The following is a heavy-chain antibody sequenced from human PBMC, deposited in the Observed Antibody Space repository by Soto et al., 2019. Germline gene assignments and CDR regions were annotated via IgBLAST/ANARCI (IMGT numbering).Heavy chain of an antibody. J-gene: IGHJ4*02. V-gene: IGHV3-23*01. CDR3: ARGSSTTPTSYGYLAY. CDR2: ISASGGRT. D-gene: IGHD4-17*01. CDR1: GVVFNYYA. Sequence: QHAGCLRLARTTSGVVFNYYAVSWGRPAPGKGLEWVSGISASGGRTYYADSVKGRLSVSRDNSNNTVFLQINRLRDEDTAMYYCARGSSTTPTSYGYLAYWGQGTMVNV.